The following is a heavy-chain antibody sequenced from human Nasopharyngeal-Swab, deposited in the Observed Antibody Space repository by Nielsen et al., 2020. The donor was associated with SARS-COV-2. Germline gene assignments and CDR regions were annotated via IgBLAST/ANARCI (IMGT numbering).Heavy chain of an antibody. Sequence: GESLKISCAASGFTFSSYSMNWVRQAPGKGLEWVSSISSSSSYIYYADSVKGRFTISRDNAENSLYLQMNSLRAEDTAVYYCAREVNGYYDYWGQGTLVTVSS. D-gene: IGHD3-9*01. J-gene: IGHJ4*02. CDR1: GFTFSSYS. CDR3: AREVNGYYDY. V-gene: IGHV3-21*01. CDR2: ISSSSSYI.